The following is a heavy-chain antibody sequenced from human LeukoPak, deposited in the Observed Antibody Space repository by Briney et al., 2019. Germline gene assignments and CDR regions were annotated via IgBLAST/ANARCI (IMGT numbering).Heavy chain of an antibody. J-gene: IGHJ4*02. CDR1: GAXISTSAYY. CDR3: ARRVTGYYNLDY. D-gene: IGHD3-9*01. V-gene: IGHV4-39*07. Sequence: PSETLSLTCAVSGAXISTSAYYWGWIRQPPGKGLQWIGSVYYSGTTYYNPSLQSRVTISVDTSKNQFSLKLSSVTAADTAVYYCARRVTGYYNLDYWGQGTLVTVSS. CDR2: VYYSGTT.